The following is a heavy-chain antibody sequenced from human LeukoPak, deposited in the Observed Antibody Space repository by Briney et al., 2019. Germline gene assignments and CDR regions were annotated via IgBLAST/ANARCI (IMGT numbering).Heavy chain of an antibody. V-gene: IGHV1-8*01. D-gene: IGHD2-2*01. J-gene: IGHJ4*02. Sequence: GASVKVSCKASGYTFTNYDINWVRQATGQGLEWMGWMNPNSANTGYAQKFQGRVTMTRNTSISTAYMELSSLRSEDTAVCYCARVNCSSTSCRSKFLDYWGQGTLVTVSS. CDR2: MNPNSANT. CDR1: GYTFTNYD. CDR3: ARVNCSSTSCRSKFLDY.